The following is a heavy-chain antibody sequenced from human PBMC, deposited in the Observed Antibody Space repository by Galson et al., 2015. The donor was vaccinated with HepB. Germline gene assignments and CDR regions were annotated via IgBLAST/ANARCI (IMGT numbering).Heavy chain of an antibody. D-gene: IGHD4-17*01. V-gene: IGHV1-3*01. J-gene: IGHJ4*02. CDR2: INAGNGHT. CDR3: ARTTGRGFHY. Sequence: SVKVSCKAFGYTFTSYAMHWVRQAPGRRLEWMGWINAGNGHTKYSQKFQGRVTITRDTSASTAYIELSSLRSEDTAVYYCARTTGRGFHYWGQGTLVTVSS. CDR1: GYTFTSYA.